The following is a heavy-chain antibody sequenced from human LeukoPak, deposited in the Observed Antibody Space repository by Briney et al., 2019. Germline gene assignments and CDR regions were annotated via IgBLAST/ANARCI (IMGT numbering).Heavy chain of an antibody. V-gene: IGHV1-69*13. CDR2: IIPIFGTA. CDR3: AKDLWLGYCSSTSCFYFDY. CDR1: GGTFSSYA. J-gene: IGHJ4*02. D-gene: IGHD2-2*01. Sequence: SVKVSCKASGGTFSSYAISWVRQAPGQGLEWMGGIIPIFGTANYAQKFQGRVTITADESTSTAYMELNSLRAEDTAVYYCAKDLWLGYCSSTSCFYFDYWGQGTLVTVSS.